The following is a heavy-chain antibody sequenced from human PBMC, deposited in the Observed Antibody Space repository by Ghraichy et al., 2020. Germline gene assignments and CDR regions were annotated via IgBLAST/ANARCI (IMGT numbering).Heavy chain of an antibody. CDR1: GYTFTSYG. CDR3: ARDLVNDYGDYDGSPTLSDY. V-gene: IGHV1-18*01. J-gene: IGHJ4*02. CDR2: ISAYNGNT. D-gene: IGHD4-17*01. Sequence: ASVKVSCKASGYTFTSYGISWVRQAPGQGLEWLGWISAYNGNTNYAQKLQGRVTMTTDTSTSTAYMELRSLRSDDTAVYYCARDLVNDYGDYDGSPTLSDYWGQGTLVTVSS.